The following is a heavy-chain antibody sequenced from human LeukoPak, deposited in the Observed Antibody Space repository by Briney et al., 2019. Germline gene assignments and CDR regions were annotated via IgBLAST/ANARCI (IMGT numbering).Heavy chain of an antibody. CDR2: ISSTSSTI. Sequence: GGSLRLSCAASGFTFSSYNMNWVRQAPGKGLEWVSYISSTSSTIYYTDSLKGRFTISRDNAKNSLYLQMNSLRVEDTAVYYCAGVVSSWQRNWFDPWGQGTLVTVSS. D-gene: IGHD6-13*01. CDR3: AGVVSSWQRNWFDP. V-gene: IGHV3-48*01. J-gene: IGHJ5*02. CDR1: GFTFSSYN.